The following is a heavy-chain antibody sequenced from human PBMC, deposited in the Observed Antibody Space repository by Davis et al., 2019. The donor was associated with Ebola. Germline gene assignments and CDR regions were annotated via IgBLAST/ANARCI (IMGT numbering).Heavy chain of an antibody. J-gene: IGHJ4*02. CDR1: GYTFISYD. CDR3: ARRIAAGGTVIGY. CDR2: MNPNSGNT. D-gene: IGHD6-13*01. Sequence: AASVKVSCKASGYTFISYDISWVRQAPGQGLEWMGWMNPNSGNTGYAQRFQGRVTMTRNTSISTAYMELSSLRSEDTAVYYCARRIAAGGTVIGYWGQGTLVTVSS. V-gene: IGHV1-8*01.